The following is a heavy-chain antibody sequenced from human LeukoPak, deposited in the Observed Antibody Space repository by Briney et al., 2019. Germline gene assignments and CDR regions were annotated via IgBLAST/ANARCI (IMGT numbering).Heavy chain of an antibody. J-gene: IGHJ4*02. CDR2: INHSGST. V-gene: IGHV4-34*01. CDR3: ASMSGGGRY. D-gene: IGHD2-15*01. CDR1: GGSFSGYY. Sequence: PSETLSLTCAVYGGSFSGYYWSWIRQPPGKGLEWIGEINHSGSTNYNPSLKSRVTISVDTSKNQFSLKLSSVTAADTAVYYCASMSGGGRYRGQGTLVTVSS.